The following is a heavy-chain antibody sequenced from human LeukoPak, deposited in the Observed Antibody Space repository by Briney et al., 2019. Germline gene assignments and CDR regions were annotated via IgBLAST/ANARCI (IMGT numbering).Heavy chain of an antibody. J-gene: IGHJ2*01. CDR1: GFSISRYT. D-gene: IGHD3-22*01. CDR2: ISGNEAKT. Sequence: GGSLRLSCEGSGFSISRYTMSWVRQAPGKGLEWVSAISGNEAKTYYPDSVKGRFTLSSDNSKNALYLQLTSLSPEDTAVYYCAKPALQYYDSSGYHPDWYFDLWGRGTLVTVS. CDR3: AKPALQYYDSSGYHPDWYFDL. V-gene: IGHV3-23*01.